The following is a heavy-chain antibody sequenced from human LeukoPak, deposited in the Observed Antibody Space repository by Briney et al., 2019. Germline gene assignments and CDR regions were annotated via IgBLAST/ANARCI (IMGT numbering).Heavy chain of an antibody. V-gene: IGHV1-2*06. D-gene: IGHD6-19*01. CDR1: GYTFTSYY. Sequence: GASVKVSCKASGYTFTSYYMHWVRQAPGQGLEWMGRINVKSGATDYAQKFQGRVTVTRDTSISTAYMELSSLRSDDTAVYYCARVGRESSTGWLDYWGQGTLVTVSS. CDR3: ARVGRESSTGWLDY. J-gene: IGHJ4*02. CDR2: INVKSGAT.